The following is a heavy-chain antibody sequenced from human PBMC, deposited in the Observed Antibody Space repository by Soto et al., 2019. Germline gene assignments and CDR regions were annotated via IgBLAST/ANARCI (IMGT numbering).Heavy chain of an antibody. CDR2: ISGSGGST. CDR1: GFTFSSYA. Sequence: PGGSLRLSCAASGFTFSSYAMSWVRQAPGKGLEWVSAISGSGGSTYYADSVKGRFTISRDNAKNSLYLQMNSLRAEDTAVYYCARDMNEVTLIYYYYYMDVWGKGTTVTVSS. V-gene: IGHV3-23*01. CDR3: ARDMNEVTLIYYYYYMDV. D-gene: IGHD3-22*01. J-gene: IGHJ6*03.